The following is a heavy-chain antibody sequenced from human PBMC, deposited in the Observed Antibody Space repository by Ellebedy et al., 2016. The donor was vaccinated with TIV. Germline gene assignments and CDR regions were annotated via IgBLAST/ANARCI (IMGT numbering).Heavy chain of an antibody. CDR2: IIPILGIA. CDR3: ARDLSQLSKWRELDY. CDR1: RGTFSSYA. D-gene: IGHD5-18*01. J-gene: IGHJ4*02. V-gene: IGHV1-69*04. Sequence: SVKVSXKASRGTFSSYAISWVRQAPGQGLEWMGRIIPILGIANYAQKFQGRVTITADKSTSTAYMELSSLRSEDTAVYYCARDLSQLSKWRELDYWGQGTLVTVSS.